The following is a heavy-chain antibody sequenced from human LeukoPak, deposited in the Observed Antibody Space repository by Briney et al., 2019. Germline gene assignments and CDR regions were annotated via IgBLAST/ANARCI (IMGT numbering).Heavy chain of an antibody. CDR2: IGGGGRDT. D-gene: IGHD4/OR15-4a*01. CDR3: AKNRGANYYNYYMDV. CDR1: XXTXXTXA. Sequence: LXXXXSXXTXXTXAXSXXRRAPGKGLEWLSTIGGGGRDTYYADSVKGRFTVSRDNSKNTLYLQMSSLRAEDTAVYFCAKNRGANYYNYYMDVWGKGTTVTVSS. V-gene: IGHV3-23*01. J-gene: IGHJ6*03.